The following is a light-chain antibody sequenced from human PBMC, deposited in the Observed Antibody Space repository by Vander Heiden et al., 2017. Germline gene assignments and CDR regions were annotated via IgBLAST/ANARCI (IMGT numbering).Light chain of an antibody. V-gene: IGKV4-1*01. Sequence: DIVMTQSPEYLAVSLGERATMNCKSSQSVLWTDKRNYLTWYQQKPGQPPKVLLYWASARESGVPDRFSGSGSATDFTLTISSLQPEDVATYYCQQYYGAPLTFGGGTRVEI. J-gene: IGKJ4*01. CDR3: QQYYGAPLT. CDR1: QSVLWTDKRNY. CDR2: WAS.